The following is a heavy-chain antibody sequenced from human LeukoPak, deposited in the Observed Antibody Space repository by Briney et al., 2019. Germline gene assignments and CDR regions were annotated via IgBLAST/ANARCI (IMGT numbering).Heavy chain of an antibody. CDR2: IYTSGST. Sequence: SETLSLTCTVSGGSISSHYWSWIRQPPGKGLEWIGYIYTSGSTNYNPSLKSRVTISVDTSKNQFSLKLNSVTAADTAVYYCARTLTQSTFDYWGQGTLVTVSS. D-gene: IGHD3-16*01. CDR1: GGSISSHY. CDR3: ARTLTQSTFDY. V-gene: IGHV4-4*09. J-gene: IGHJ4*02.